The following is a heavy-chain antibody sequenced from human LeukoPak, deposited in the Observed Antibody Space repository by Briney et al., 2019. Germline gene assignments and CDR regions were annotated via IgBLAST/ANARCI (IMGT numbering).Heavy chain of an antibody. CDR3: ARLPADTAGWCFDY. CDR2: ISAYNGNT. D-gene: IGHD6-19*01. Sequence: ASVKVSCKASGYTFTSYGISWVRQAPGQGLEWMEWISAYNGNTNYAQKLQGRVTMTTDTSTSTAYMELRSLRSDDTAVYYCARLPADTAGWCFDYWGQGTLVTVSS. V-gene: IGHV1-18*01. CDR1: GYTFTSYG. J-gene: IGHJ4*02.